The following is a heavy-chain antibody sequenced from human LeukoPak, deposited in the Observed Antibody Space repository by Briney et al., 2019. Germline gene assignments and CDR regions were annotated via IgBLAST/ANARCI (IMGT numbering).Heavy chain of an antibody. Sequence: ASVKVSCKASGYTLTGYFMHWVRQAPGQGLEWMGRINPNSGGTNYAQKFQGRVTMTRDTSISTAYMELSRLRSDDTAVYYCARCRGHLETPDAFDILGQGTMFTVSS. CDR3: ARCRGHLETPDAFDI. CDR2: INPNSGGT. J-gene: IGHJ3*02. V-gene: IGHV1-2*06. D-gene: IGHD3-16*01. CDR1: GYTLTGYF.